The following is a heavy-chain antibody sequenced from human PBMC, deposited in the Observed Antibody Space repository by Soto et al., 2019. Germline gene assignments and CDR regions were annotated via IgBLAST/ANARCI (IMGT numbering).Heavy chain of an antibody. D-gene: IGHD3-9*01. CDR3: ASFTGYYRYYYGMDV. Sequence: ASVKVSCKASGYTFTRYAMQWVRQAPGQRLEWMGWINAGNGNTKYSQKFQGRVTITRDTSASTAYMELSSLRSEDTAVYYCASFTGYYRYYYGMDVWGQGTTVTVSS. CDR1: GYTFTRYA. J-gene: IGHJ6*02. CDR2: INAGNGNT. V-gene: IGHV1-3*01.